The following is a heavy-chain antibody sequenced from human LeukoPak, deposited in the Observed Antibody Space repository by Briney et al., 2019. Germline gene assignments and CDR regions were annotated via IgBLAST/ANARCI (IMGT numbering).Heavy chain of an antibody. D-gene: IGHD6-6*01. J-gene: IGHJ5*02. CDR1: GYTFTSYG. Sequence: ASVKVSCKASGYTFTSYGISWVRQAPGQGLEWMGWISAYNGNTNYAQKFQGRVTMTSDTSTSTAYMEPRSLRSDDTAVYYCARCPPYYSSSAHWFDPWGQGTLVTVSS. CDR3: ARCPPYYSSSAHWFDP. V-gene: IGHV1-18*01. CDR2: ISAYNGNT.